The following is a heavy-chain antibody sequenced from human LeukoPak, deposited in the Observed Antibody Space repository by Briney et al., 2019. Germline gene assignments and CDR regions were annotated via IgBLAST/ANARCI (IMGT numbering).Heavy chain of an antibody. D-gene: IGHD6-13*01. CDR1: GFTFNNYA. CDR3: AKESGYVFQH. Sequence: PGGSLTLSCAPSGFTFNNYAMSWLRQAPGKGLEWVSAISGSGGSTYYAGSVKGRFTISRDNSKNTLYLQMNSLRAEDTAVYYWAKESGYVFQHWGQGTLVTVSS. CDR2: ISGSGGST. J-gene: IGHJ1*01. V-gene: IGHV3-23*01.